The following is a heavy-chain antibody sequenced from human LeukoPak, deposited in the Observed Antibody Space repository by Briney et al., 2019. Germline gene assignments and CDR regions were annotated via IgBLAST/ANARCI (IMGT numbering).Heavy chain of an antibody. Sequence: GGSLRLSCAASGFTFSSYDTHWVRQATGKGLEWVSAIGTAGDTYYPGSVKGRFTISRENAKNSLYLQMNSLRAGDTAVYYCARGEKGTSYYYDPIDYWGQGTLVTVSS. J-gene: IGHJ4*02. CDR3: ARGEKGTSYYYDPIDY. CDR2: IGTAGDT. V-gene: IGHV3-13*01. D-gene: IGHD3-22*01. CDR1: GFTFSSYD.